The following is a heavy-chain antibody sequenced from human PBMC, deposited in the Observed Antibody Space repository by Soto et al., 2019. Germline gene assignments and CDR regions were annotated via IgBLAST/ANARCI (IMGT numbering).Heavy chain of an antibody. CDR1: GFTFSDYY. D-gene: IGHD2-15*01. CDR2: ISSSSSYT. V-gene: IGHV3-11*06. Sequence: QVQLVESGGGLVKPGGSLRLSCAASGFTFSDYYMSWIRQAPGKGLEWVSYISSSSSYTNYADSVKGRFTISRDNAKKSLYLQMNSLRAEDTAVYYCARPIRYPYCSGGSCYSHWGQGTLVTVSS. J-gene: IGHJ4*02. CDR3: ARPIRYPYCSGGSCYSH.